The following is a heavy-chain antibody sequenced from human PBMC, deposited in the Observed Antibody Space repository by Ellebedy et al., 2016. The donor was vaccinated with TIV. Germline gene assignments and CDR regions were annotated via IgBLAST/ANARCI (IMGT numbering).Heavy chain of an antibody. V-gene: IGHV1-8*01. CDR3: ARERVRYGSGRNYYYYYGMDV. Sequence: AASVKVSCKASGYTFTSYDINWVRPATGQGLEWMGWMNPNSGTTGYAQKFQGRVTMTRNTSISTAYMELSSLLSEDTAVYNCARERVRYGSGRNYYYYYGMDVWGQGTTVTVSS. J-gene: IGHJ6*02. CDR2: MNPNSGTT. D-gene: IGHD3-10*01. CDR1: GYTFTSYD.